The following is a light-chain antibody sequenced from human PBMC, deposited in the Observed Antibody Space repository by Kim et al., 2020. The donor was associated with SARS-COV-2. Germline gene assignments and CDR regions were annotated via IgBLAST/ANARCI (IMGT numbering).Light chain of an antibody. Sequence: SPGERATLSCRASQTVSTSFLAWYAQKLGQAPRLLIYSASTRATGVPDRFSGSGSGTDFTLTISRLDPEDSAVYYCQLYGISSWTFGHGTKVDIK. V-gene: IGKV3-20*01. CDR3: QLYGISSWT. J-gene: IGKJ1*01. CDR1: QTVSTSF. CDR2: SAS.